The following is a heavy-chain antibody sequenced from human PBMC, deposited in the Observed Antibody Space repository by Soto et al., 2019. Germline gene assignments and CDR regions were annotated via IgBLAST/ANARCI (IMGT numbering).Heavy chain of an antibody. Sequence: ASVKVSCKASGYTFTGYYMHWVRQAPGQGLDGMGWINPNSGGTNYAQKFQGRVTMTRDTSISTAYMELSRLRSSDTAVYYCARDSTYYDFWSGPSPGGMDVWGQGTTVTVSS. J-gene: IGHJ6*02. CDR3: ARDSTYYDFWSGPSPGGMDV. CDR1: GYTFTGYY. CDR2: INPNSGGT. V-gene: IGHV1-2*02. D-gene: IGHD3-3*01.